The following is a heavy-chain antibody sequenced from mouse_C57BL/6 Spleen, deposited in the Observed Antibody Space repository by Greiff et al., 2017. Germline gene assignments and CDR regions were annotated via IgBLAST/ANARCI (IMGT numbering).Heavy chain of an antibody. J-gene: IGHJ4*01. V-gene: IGHV1-69*01. CDR3: ARFTTVVAPKGYAMDY. Sequence: QVQLQQPGAELVMPGASVKLSCKASGYTFTSYWMHWVKQRPGQGLEWIGEIDPSDSYTNYNQKFKGKSTLTVDKSSCTAYMQLSSLTSEDSAVDYCARFTTVVAPKGYAMDYWGQGTSVTVSS. CDR1: GYTFTSYW. D-gene: IGHD1-1*01. CDR2: IDPSDSYT.